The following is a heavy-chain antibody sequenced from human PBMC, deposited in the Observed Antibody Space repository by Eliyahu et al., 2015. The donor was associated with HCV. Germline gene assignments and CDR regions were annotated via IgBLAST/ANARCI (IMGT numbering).Heavy chain of an antibody. CDR3: ARALDITMIGGDLYFDY. Sequence: QVQLVQSGAEVKKPGASVKVSCKASGYXFTSYAMHWVRQAPGQRLEWMGWINAGNGNTKYSQKFQGRVTITRDTSASTAYMELSSLRSEDTAVYYCARALDITMIGGDLYFDYWGQGTLVTVSS. V-gene: IGHV1-3*01. CDR1: GYXFTSYA. D-gene: IGHD3-22*01. J-gene: IGHJ4*02. CDR2: INAGNGNT.